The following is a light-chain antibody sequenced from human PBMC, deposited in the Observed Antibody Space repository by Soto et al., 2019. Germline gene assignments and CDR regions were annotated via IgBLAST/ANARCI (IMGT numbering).Light chain of an antibody. CDR3: QQYYSTPLT. CDR2: DAS. Sequence: EIVTTQSPATLSVSPGERATLSCRASQSVSSNLAWYQEKPGQAPRLLIYDASIRATGIPARFSGSWSGTDFTLTISSLQAEDVAVYYCQQYYSTPLTFGGGTKVDIK. V-gene: IGKV3D-15*01. J-gene: IGKJ4*01. CDR1: QSVSSN.